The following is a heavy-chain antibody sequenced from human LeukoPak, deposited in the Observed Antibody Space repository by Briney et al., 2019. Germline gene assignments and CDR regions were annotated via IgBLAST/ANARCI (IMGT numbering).Heavy chain of an antibody. D-gene: IGHD3-16*01. CDR1: GFTFSSYS. Sequence: GGSLRLSCAASGFTFSSYSVNWVRQAPGKGLEWVSSISSSSSYIYYADSVKGRFTISRDNAKNSLYLQMNSLRAEDTAVYYCARRGPLWEGGFDYWGQGTLVTVSS. J-gene: IGHJ4*02. CDR3: ARRGPLWEGGFDY. V-gene: IGHV3-21*01. CDR2: ISSSSSYI.